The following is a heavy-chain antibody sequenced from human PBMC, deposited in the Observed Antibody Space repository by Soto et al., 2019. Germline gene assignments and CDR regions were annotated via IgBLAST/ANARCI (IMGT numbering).Heavy chain of an antibody. CDR3: ARDPEWDYYDSNATTDAY. J-gene: IGHJ4*02. CDR2: LNSDGSST. Sequence: EVQLVESGGGLVQPGGSLRLSCAASGFTFSSHWMHWVRQAPGKGLVWVSRLNSDGSSTRYGDSVKGRFTISRDNAKNTMYLQMNRLRAEDTAVYYCARDPEWDYYDSNATTDAYWGQGTLVTVSS. D-gene: IGHD3-22*01. V-gene: IGHV3-74*01. CDR1: GFTFSSHW.